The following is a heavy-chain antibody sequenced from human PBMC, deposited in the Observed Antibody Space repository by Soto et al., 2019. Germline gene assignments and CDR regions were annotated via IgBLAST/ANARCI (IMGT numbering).Heavy chain of an antibody. V-gene: IGHV4-4*01. Sequence: QVQLQESGPGLVKPSGTLSLTCAVSGGSISSSNWWSWVRQPPGKGLEWIGEIYHSGSTNYNPALQGRVTRPVNQSKNPFPLKLSCVTAAGTAVYCCARRGGWSGGGYWGQGTLVTVSS. D-gene: IGHD6-19*01. CDR3: ARRGGWSGGGY. CDR2: IYHSGST. J-gene: IGHJ1*01. CDR1: GGSISSSNW.